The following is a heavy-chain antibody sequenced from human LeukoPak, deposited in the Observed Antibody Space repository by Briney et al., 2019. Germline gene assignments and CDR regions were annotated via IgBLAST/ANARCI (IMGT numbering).Heavy chain of an antibody. J-gene: IGHJ5*02. CDR2: VNDSGGT. D-gene: IGHD3-10*01. CDR1: IDSFTNYY. V-gene: IGHV4-34*01. Sequence: SETLSLTCAVYIDSFTNYYWNWIRQTPGKGLEWIGEVNDSGGTNYNPSLKSRVTISVDTSKNQFSLKLSSVTAADTAVYYCARYVLLWFGEFGNWFDPWGQGTLVTVSS. CDR3: ARYVLLWFGEFGNWFDP.